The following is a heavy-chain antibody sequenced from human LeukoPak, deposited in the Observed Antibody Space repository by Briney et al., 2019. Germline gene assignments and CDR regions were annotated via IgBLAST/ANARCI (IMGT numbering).Heavy chain of an antibody. J-gene: IGHJ4*02. Sequence: SETLSLTCTVSGGSISSYYWSWIRQPPGKGLEWVGYIYYSGSTNYNPSLKSRVTISVDTSKNQFSLKLSSVTAADTAVYYCAKPNVDTATYYFDYWGQGTLVTVSS. V-gene: IGHV4-59*08. D-gene: IGHD5-18*01. CDR1: GGSISSYY. CDR2: IYYSGST. CDR3: AKPNVDTATYYFDY.